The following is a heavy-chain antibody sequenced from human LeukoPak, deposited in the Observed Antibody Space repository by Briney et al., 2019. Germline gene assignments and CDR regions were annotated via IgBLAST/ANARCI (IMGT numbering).Heavy chain of an antibody. J-gene: IGHJ4*02. CDR1: GFTVSSNY. CDR2: IYSASTA. CDR3: ARDGYHGGIDY. D-gene: IGHD5-12*01. V-gene: IGHV3-66*01. Sequence: GGSLRLSCAASGFTVSSNYMSWVRQAPGMRLEWVSLIYSASTAYYADSVRGRFTISRDSSKNTLYLQMNSLRAEDTAVYYCARDGYHGGIDYWGQGTLVTVSS.